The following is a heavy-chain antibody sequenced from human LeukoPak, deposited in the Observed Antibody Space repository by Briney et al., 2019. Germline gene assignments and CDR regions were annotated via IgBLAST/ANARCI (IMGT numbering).Heavy chain of an antibody. CDR3: ARVQVGGPWPRYYFDY. V-gene: IGHV1-3*01. D-gene: IGHD1-26*01. Sequence: ASVKVSCKASGYTFTGYYMHWVRQAPGQRLEWMGWINAGNGNTKYSQKFQGRVTITRDTSACTAYMELSSLRSEDTAVYYCARVQVGGPWPRYYFDYWGQGTLVTVSS. J-gene: IGHJ4*02. CDR2: INAGNGNT. CDR1: GYTFTGYY.